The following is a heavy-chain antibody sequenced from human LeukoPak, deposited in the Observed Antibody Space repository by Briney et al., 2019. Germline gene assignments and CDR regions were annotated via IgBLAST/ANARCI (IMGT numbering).Heavy chain of an antibody. Sequence: PSETLSLTCAVYGGSFSGYYWSWIRQPPGKGLEWIGEINHSGSTNYNPSLKSRVTISVDTSKNQLSLKLSSVTAADTAVYYCARARGGYCSSTSCYTGRYYFDYWGQGTLVTVSS. J-gene: IGHJ4*02. V-gene: IGHV4-34*01. CDR3: ARARGGYCSSTSCYTGRYYFDY. CDR1: GGSFSGYY. D-gene: IGHD2-2*02. CDR2: INHSGST.